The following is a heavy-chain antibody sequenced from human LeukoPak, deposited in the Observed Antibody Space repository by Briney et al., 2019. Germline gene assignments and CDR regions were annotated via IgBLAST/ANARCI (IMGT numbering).Heavy chain of an antibody. J-gene: IGHJ4*02. D-gene: IGHD3-3*01. Sequence: GGSLRLSCAASGFTFSSYAMSWVRQAPGKGLEWVANIKQDGSEKYYVDSVKGRFTISRDNAKNSLYLQMDSLRAEDTAVYYCARDLDTIFGVYDYWGQGTLVTVSS. CDR3: ARDLDTIFGVYDY. CDR1: GFTFSSYA. CDR2: IKQDGSEK. V-gene: IGHV3-7*01.